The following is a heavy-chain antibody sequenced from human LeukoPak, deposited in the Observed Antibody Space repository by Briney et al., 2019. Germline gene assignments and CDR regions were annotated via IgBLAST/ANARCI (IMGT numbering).Heavy chain of an antibody. V-gene: IGHV3-23*01. D-gene: IGHD6-13*01. CDR2: ISGSGGST. CDR3: AKEGAAAGTFYYYYYMDV. CDR1: GFTFSSYA. Sequence: PGGSPRLSCAASGFTFSSYAMSWVRQAPGKGLEWVSAISGSGGSTYYADSVKGRFTISRDNSKNTLYLQMNSLRAEDTAVYYCAKEGAAAGTFYYYYYMDVWGKGTTVTVSS. J-gene: IGHJ6*03.